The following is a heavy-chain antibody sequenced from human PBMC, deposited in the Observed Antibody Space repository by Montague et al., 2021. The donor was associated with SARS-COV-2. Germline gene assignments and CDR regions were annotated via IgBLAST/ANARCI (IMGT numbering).Heavy chain of an antibody. J-gene: IGHJ4*02. CDR1: GLTFNIYA. CDR2: ISYDGSKR. CDR3: ARDYYYGSGSYFPYDY. Sequence: SLSLSFAASGLTFNIYAMHWVRQAPGKGLEWVAVISYDGSKRYYVDSVKGRFTVSRDNSKNTLYLQMNSLRADDTAVYYCARDYYYGSGSYFPYDYWGQGTLVTVFS. D-gene: IGHD3-10*01. V-gene: IGHV3-30*04.